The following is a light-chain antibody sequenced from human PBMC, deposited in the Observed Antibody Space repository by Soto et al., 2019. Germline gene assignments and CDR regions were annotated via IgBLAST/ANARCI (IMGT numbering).Light chain of an antibody. V-gene: IGKV4-1*01. J-gene: IGKJ1*01. CDR1: QSVLYSSNNKNY. CDR2: WAS. CDR3: QQYYSTWT. Sequence: IVMTQSQDSLAVSLGERATIDCKSSQSVLYSSNNKNYLAWYQQKPGQPPKLLIYWASTRESGVPDRFSGSGSGTDFTLTISSLQAEEVAVYYCQQYYSTWTVGQGTKVEIK.